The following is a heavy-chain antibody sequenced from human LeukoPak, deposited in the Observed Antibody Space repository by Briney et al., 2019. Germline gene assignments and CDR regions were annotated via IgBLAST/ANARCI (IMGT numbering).Heavy chain of an antibody. Sequence: GASVKVSCKASGYTFTSYYMHWVRQAPGQGLEWMGGFDPEDGETIYAQKFQGRVTMTEDTSTDTAYMELSSLRSEDTAVYYCATSFISTWRSSGWYYGYWGQGALVTVSS. CDR1: GYTFTSYY. D-gene: IGHD6-19*01. J-gene: IGHJ4*02. CDR2: FDPEDGET. V-gene: IGHV1-24*01. CDR3: ATSFISTWRSSGWYYGY.